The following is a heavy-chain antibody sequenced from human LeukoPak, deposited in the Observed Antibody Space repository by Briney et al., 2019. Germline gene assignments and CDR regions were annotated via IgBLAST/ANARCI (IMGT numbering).Heavy chain of an antibody. J-gene: IGHJ6*02. V-gene: IGHV1-69*13. CDR3: ARDRVVAAAGGDYYYYGMDV. Sequence: SVKVSCKASGGTFSSYAISWVRQAPGQGLEWMGGIIPIFGTANYAQKFQGRVTITADESTSTAYMELSSLRSEDTAVYYCARDRVVAAAGGDYYYYGMDVWCQGTTVTVSS. CDR1: GGTFSSYA. CDR2: IIPIFGTA. D-gene: IGHD6-13*01.